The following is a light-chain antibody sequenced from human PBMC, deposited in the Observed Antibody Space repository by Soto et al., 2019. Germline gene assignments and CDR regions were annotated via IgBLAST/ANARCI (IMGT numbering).Light chain of an antibody. CDR1: QSVGSN. CDR3: QQYEHLPLP. CDR2: GSS. J-gene: IGKJ4*01. V-gene: IGKV3-15*01. Sequence: EIVMTQSPATVSVSPGERATLSCRASQSVGSNLAWYHQKPGQAPRLLIYGSSTRATGTPARFSGSGSGTDFTLTITSLQPEDIATYYCQQYEHLPLPVGGGTKVE.